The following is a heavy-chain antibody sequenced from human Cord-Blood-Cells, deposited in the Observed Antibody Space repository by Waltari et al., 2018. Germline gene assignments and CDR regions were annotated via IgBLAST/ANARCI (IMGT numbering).Heavy chain of an antibody. V-gene: IGHV4-39*01. CDR1: GGSISSISYY. CDR2: IYYSGST. Sequence: QLQLQESGPGLVKPSETLSLTCTVSGGSISSISYYWGWIRQPPGKGLEWIGSIYYSGSTYYNPSLKSRVTISVDTSKNQFSLKLSSVTAADTAVYYCASSTGDDAFDIWGQGTMVTVSS. J-gene: IGHJ3*02. D-gene: IGHD7-27*01. CDR3: ASSTGDDAFDI.